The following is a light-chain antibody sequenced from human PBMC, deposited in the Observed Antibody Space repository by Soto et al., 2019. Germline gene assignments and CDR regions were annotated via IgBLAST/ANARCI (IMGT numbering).Light chain of an antibody. CDR1: QTISSW. CDR2: KAS. Sequence: IQMTQSPSTPSGSVGDRVTITCRASQTISSWLAWYQQKPEKAPKLLIYKASTLKSGVPSRFSGSGSGTEFTLTISSLQPDDFATYYCQHYNSYSEAFGQGTKVDI. J-gene: IGKJ1*01. CDR3: QHYNSYSEA. V-gene: IGKV1-5*03.